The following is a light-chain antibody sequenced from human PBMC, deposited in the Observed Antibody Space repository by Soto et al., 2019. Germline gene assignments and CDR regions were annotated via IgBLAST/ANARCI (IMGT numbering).Light chain of an antibody. CDR1: QSISSW. V-gene: IGKV1-5*03. CDR3: KQYKSYSRT. Sequence: DIQMTQSPYTLSASVGHRVTITCRASQSISSWLAWYQQKPGKAPNLLIYKASSLESGVPSRFSGSGTGTEFTLTISSLQPEDFATYYCKQYKSYSRTFGQGTKV. CDR2: KAS. J-gene: IGKJ1*01.